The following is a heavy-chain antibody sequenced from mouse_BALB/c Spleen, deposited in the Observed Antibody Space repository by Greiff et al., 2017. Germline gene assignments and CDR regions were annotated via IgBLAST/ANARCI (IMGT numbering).Heavy chain of an antibody. CDR2: IWGDGST. CDR3: ARGSVNYDYFDY. J-gene: IGHJ2*01. V-gene: IGHV2-6-7*01. CDR1: GFSLTGYG. Sequence: VQLQESGPGLVAPSQSLSITCTVSGFSLTGYGVNWVRQPPGKGLGWLGMIWGDGSTDYNSALKSRLSISKDNSKSQVFLKMNSLQTDDTDRYYCARGSVNYDYFDYWGQGTTRTVSS. D-gene: IGHD2-1*01.